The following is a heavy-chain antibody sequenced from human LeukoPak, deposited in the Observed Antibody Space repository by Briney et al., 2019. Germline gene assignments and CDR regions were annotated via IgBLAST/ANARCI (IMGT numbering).Heavy chain of an antibody. CDR2: ISSSGSTI. D-gene: IGHD3-22*01. CDR1: GFTFSDYG. Sequence: GGTLRLSCEGSGFTFSDYGMSWVRQAPGKGLEWVSYISSSGSTIYYADSVKGRFTISRDNAKNSLYLQMNSLRAEDTAVYYCVRDWGYDSSGYWQKYFDTWGQGTLVTVSS. CDR3: VRDWGYDSSGYWQKYFDT. J-gene: IGHJ4*02. V-gene: IGHV3-48*04.